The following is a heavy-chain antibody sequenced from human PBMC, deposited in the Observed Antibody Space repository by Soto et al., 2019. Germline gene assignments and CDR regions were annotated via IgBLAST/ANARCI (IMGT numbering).Heavy chain of an antibody. V-gene: IGHV4-34*01. CDR2: INHSGST. CDR1: GGSFSGYY. D-gene: IGHD3-9*01. J-gene: IGHJ6*02. CDR3: ASRAKVLRYFDWSYYYYGMDV. Sequence: PSETLSLTCAVYGGSFSGYYWSWIRQPPGKGLEWIGEINHSGSTNYNPSLKSRVTISVDTSKNQFSLKLSSVTAADTAVYYCASRAKVLRYFDWSYYYYGMDVWGQGTTVTVSS.